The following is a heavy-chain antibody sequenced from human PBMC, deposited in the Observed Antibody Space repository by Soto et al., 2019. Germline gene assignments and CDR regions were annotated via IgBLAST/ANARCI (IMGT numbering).Heavy chain of an antibody. CDR3: ARHARHYVILTGYSTLSWFDP. CDR2: IYYSGST. Sequence: SETLSLTCIVSGGSISSSSYYWSWIRQPPGKGLEWIGYIYYSGSTNYNPSLKSRVTISVDTSKNQFSLKLSSVTAADTAVYYCARHARHYVILTGYSTLSWFDPWGQGTLVTVSS. J-gene: IGHJ5*02. CDR1: GGSISSSSYY. D-gene: IGHD3-9*01. V-gene: IGHV4-61*05.